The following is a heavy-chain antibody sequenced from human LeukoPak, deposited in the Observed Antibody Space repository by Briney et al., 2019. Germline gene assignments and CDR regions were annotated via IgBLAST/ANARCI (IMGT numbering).Heavy chain of an antibody. CDR1: GFTFGDYA. D-gene: IGHD2-8*01. V-gene: IGHV3-49*04. J-gene: IGHJ4*02. Sequence: GGSLRLSCTASGFTFGDYAMSWVRQAPGKGLEWVGFIRKKGFGGTTEYAASVKGRFTISRDDSKSIAYLQMNSLKTEDTAVYYCTRVNCVNGVCYHFDYWGQGTLVTVSS. CDR2: IRKKGFGGTT. CDR3: TRVNCVNGVCYHFDY.